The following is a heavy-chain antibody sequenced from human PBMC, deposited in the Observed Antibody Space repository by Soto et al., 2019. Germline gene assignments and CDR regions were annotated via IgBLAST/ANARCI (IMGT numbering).Heavy chain of an antibody. CDR3: ARVSSSIVVVPDYGMDV. J-gene: IGHJ6*02. V-gene: IGHV1-18*04. CDR1: GYTFISHG. D-gene: IGHD2-15*01. CDR2: ISGKNGNT. Sequence: QVPLVQSGVEVKKPGASVKVSCKASGYTFISHGISWVRQAPGQGLEWMGWISGKNGNTNYAQKLQGRFTLTTDTPTSTAYMELRSLRSDDTAVYYWARVSSSIVVVPDYGMDVWGQGTTVTVSS.